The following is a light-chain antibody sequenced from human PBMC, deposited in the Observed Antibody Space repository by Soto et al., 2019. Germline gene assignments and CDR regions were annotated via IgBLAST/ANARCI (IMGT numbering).Light chain of an antibody. V-gene: IGKV3-15*01. CDR3: LQYNKWPRT. CDR2: GAS. Sequence: EIVMTQSPDTLSVSPGERATLSCRANQSISINLGWYHQRPGQAPRLLIYGASTRATGIPARFSGSGSGTEFSLTISGLQSEDFGTYYCLQYNKWPRTFGQGTKVEIK. J-gene: IGKJ1*01. CDR1: QSISIN.